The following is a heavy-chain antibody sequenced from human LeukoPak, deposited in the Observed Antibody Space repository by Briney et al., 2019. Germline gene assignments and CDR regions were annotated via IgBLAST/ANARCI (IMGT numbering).Heavy chain of an antibody. CDR1: GGSISSSSYY. Sequence: SGTLSLTCTVSGGSISSSSYYWSWIRQLPGKGLEWIGEINHSGSTNYNPSLKSRVTISVDTSKNQFSLKLSSVTAADTAVYYCARVYYYYYMDVWGKGTTVTVSS. V-gene: IGHV4-39*07. CDR3: ARVYYYYYMDV. CDR2: INHSGST. J-gene: IGHJ6*03.